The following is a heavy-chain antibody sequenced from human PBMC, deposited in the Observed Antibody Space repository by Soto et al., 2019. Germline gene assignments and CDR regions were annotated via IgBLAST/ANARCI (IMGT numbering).Heavy chain of an antibody. J-gene: IGHJ6*02. D-gene: IGHD5-18*01. CDR2: IIPIFGTA. CDR3: AGGEYSYGVRDYNGMDV. CDR1: GGTFSSYA. Sequence: RASVKVSCKASGGTFSSYAISWVRQAPGQGLEWMGGIIPIFGTANYAQKFQGRVTITADESTSTAYMELSSLRSEDTAVYYCAGGEYSYGVRDYNGMDVWGQGTTVTSP. V-gene: IGHV1-69*13.